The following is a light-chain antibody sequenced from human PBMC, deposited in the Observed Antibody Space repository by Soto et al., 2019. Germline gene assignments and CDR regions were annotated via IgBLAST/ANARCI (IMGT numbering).Light chain of an antibody. V-gene: IGKV1-5*03. CDR2: KAS. Sequence: DIQMTQSPSTLSASIGDRVTITCRAGQSINSWLAWYQQKPGKAPKLLIYKASTLESGVPSRFSGSGSGTEFTLTISCLQPDDFATYYCQQYNSYWTFGQGTKVDI. CDR3: QQYNSYWT. J-gene: IGKJ1*01. CDR1: QSINSW.